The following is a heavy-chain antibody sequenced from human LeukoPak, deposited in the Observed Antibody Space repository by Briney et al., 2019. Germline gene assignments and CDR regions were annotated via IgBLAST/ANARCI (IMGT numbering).Heavy chain of an antibody. CDR1: GLTFDSAW. CDR2: ISSDGSTI. J-gene: IGHJ4*02. Sequence: PGGSLRLSCAASGLTFDSAWMSWVRQAPGKGLEWILYISSDGSTIYYADSVKGRFTISRDNAKNSLYLQMNSLRAEDTAVYYCARWGGGATYYFDYWGQGTLVTVSS. CDR3: ARWGGGATYYFDY. D-gene: IGHD3-16*01. V-gene: IGHV3-48*04.